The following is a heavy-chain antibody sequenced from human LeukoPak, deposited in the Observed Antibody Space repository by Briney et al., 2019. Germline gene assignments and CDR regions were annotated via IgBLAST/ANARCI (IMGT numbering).Heavy chain of an antibody. CDR2: IYYSGST. CDR1: GYSISSGYY. V-gene: IGHV4-59*01. J-gene: IGHJ3*02. D-gene: IGHD3-22*01. Sequence: SETLSLTCTVSGYSISSGYYCVWIRQAPGKGLEWIGYIYYSGSTNYNPSLKSRVTISVDTSKNQFSLKLSSVTAADTAVYYCAREGDYYDSSGTPTDIWGQGTMVTVSS. CDR3: AREGDYYDSSGTPTDI.